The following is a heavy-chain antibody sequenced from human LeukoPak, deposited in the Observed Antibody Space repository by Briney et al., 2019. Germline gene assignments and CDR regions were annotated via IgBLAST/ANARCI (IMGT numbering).Heavy chain of an antibody. CDR3: AKEYYYGSGTKFGDAFDI. CDR1: GFTFSSYG. J-gene: IGHJ3*02. D-gene: IGHD3-10*01. CDR2: IWYDGSNK. V-gene: IGHV3-33*06. Sequence: PGRSLRLSCAASGFTFSSYGMHWVRQAPGKGLEWVAVIWYDGSNKYYADSVKGRFTIPRDNSKNTLYLQMNSLRAEDTAVYYCAKEYYYGSGTKFGDAFDIWGQGTMVTVSS.